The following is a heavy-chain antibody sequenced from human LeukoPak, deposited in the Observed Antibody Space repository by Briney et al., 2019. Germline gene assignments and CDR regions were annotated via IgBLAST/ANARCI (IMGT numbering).Heavy chain of an antibody. D-gene: IGHD2-21*02. CDR1: GFTFSSYG. CDR3: AKDGEGDPFDY. J-gene: IGHJ4*02. CDR2: ISYDGSNK. Sequence: PGGSLRLSCGASGFTFSSYGMHWVRQAPGKGLEWVAVISYDGSNKYYADSVKGRFTISRDNSKNTLYLQMNSLRAEDTAVYYCAKDGEGDPFDYWGQGTLVAVSS. V-gene: IGHV3-30*18.